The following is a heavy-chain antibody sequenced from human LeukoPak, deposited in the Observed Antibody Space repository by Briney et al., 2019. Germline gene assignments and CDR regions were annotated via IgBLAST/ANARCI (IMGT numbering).Heavy chain of an antibody. D-gene: IGHD6-19*01. CDR3: ARGPGWNYFDY. CDR1: GFTVSSKY. Sequence: GGSVRLSCAAFGFTVSSKYMSWVRQAPGKGLEWVSVFYSGGSKYYADSVKGRFAISRDNSKNTLYFQMNSLRAEDTAVYYCARGPGWNYFDYWGQGTLVTVS. V-gene: IGHV3-66*01. CDR2: FYSGGSK. J-gene: IGHJ4*02.